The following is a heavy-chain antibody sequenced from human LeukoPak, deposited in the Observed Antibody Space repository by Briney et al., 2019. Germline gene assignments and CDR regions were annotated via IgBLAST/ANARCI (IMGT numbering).Heavy chain of an antibody. J-gene: IGHJ4*02. CDR3: ASRSIAARPIDY. Sequence: GGSLRLSCAASGFTFSSYGMHWVRQAPGKGLEWVAFIWYDGTNKYYADSVKGRFTISRDNSKNTLYLQMNSLRAEDTAVYYCASRSIAARPIDYWGQGTLVTVSS. CDR2: IWYDGTNK. CDR1: GFTFSSYG. V-gene: IGHV3-30*02. D-gene: IGHD6-6*01.